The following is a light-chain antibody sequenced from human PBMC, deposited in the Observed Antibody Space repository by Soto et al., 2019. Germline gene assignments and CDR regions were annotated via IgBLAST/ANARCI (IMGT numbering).Light chain of an antibody. CDR1: QSISDW. Sequence: DIQLTQSPSALSASLGDRVTITCRASQSISDWSAWYQQKPGKAPNLLIYKASSLDSAVPARFSASGSGTEFTLTISNLQPDDFATYYCQHYNSDSNTFGQGTKLEIK. V-gene: IGKV1-5*03. J-gene: IGKJ2*01. CDR2: KAS. CDR3: QHYNSDSNT.